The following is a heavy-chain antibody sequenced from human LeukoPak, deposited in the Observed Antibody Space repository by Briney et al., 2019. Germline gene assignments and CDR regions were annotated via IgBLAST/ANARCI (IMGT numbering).Heavy chain of an antibody. CDR2: IYYSGST. V-gene: IGHV4-59*01. J-gene: IGHJ4*02. Sequence: SETLSLTCTVSGGSISSYHWSWIRQPPGKGLEWIGYIYYSGSTNYNPSLKSRVTISVDTSKNQFSLKLSSVTAADTAVYYCARIMVDSSGYRIDYWGQGTLVTVSS. CDR1: GGSISSYH. CDR3: ARIMVDSSGYRIDY. D-gene: IGHD3-22*01.